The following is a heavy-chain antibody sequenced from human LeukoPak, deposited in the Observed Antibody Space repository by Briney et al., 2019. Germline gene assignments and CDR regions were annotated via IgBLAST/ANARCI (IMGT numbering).Heavy chain of an antibody. D-gene: IGHD6-19*01. CDR3: ARRGSGWYYFDY. CDR1: GGSISRYY. J-gene: IGHJ4*02. CDR2: IYYFGST. V-gene: IGHV4-59*08. Sequence: PSETLSLTCTVSGGSISRYYWSWIRQPPGKGLEWIGYIYYFGSTHYNPSLKSRVTISVDTSKNQFSLKLSSVTAADTAVYYCARRGSGWYYFDYWGQGTLVTVSS.